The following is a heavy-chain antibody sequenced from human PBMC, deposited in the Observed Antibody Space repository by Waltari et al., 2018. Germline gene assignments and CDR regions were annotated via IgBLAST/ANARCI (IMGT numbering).Heavy chain of an antibody. V-gene: IGHV1-18*01. D-gene: IGHD1-26*01. CDR2: IIAYNGNT. J-gene: IGHJ4*02. CDR3: ARDPVVVGATTD. CDR1: GYTFTRSG. Sequence: QVQMVQSAAGVKKPRAAVKVSCTASGYTFTRSGISWVRPAPGQGLEWMGWIIAYNGNTNYAQKLQGRVTMTTDTSTSTAYMALRRLRSDDTAVYYCARDPVVVGATTDWGQGTLVTVSS.